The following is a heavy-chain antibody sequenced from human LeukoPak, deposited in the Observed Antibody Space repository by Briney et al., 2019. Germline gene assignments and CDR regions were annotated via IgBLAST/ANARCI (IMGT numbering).Heavy chain of an antibody. Sequence: SETLSLTCAVYGGSFGGYYWSWIRQPPGKGLEWTGEINHSGSTNYNPSLKSRVTISVDTSKNQFSLKLSSVTAADTAVYYCARGPSSNWFDPWGQGTLVTVSS. CDR1: GGSFGGYY. CDR3: ARGPSSNWFDP. CDR2: INHSGST. V-gene: IGHV4-34*01. D-gene: IGHD6-6*01. J-gene: IGHJ5*02.